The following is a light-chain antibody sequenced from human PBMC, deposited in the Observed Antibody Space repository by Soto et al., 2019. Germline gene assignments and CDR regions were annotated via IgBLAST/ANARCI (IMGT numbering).Light chain of an antibody. CDR1: QTISSW. CDR2: KAS. Sequence: DIQMTQSPSTLSGSVGDRVTITCRASQTISSWLAWYQQKPGKAPKLLIYKASTLKSGVPSRFRGSGSGTEFTPTISSLQPDDFATDYCQHYNSYSEAFGQATKEELK. CDR3: QHYNSYSEA. J-gene: IGKJ1*01. V-gene: IGKV1-5*03.